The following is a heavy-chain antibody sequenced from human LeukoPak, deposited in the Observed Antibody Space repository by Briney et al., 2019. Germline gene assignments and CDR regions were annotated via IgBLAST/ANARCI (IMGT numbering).Heavy chain of an antibody. CDR2: IYYSGST. V-gene: IGHV4-59*01. J-gene: IGHJ6*02. CDR3: ARDNIDYNYHYGMDV. Sequence: SETLSLTCTVSGGSISSYYWSWIRQPPGKGLEWIGYIYYSGSTNYNPSLKSRVTISVDTSKNQFSLKLSSVTAADTAVYYCARDNIDYNYHYGMDVWGQGTTVTVSS. CDR1: GGSISSYY. D-gene: IGHD2/OR15-2a*01.